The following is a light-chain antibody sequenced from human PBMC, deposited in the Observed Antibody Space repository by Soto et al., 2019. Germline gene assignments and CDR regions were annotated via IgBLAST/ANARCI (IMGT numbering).Light chain of an antibody. CDR2: KAS. CDR1: QTISSS. Sequence: HMTLSPSARSGSVCGSVPITCRASQTISSSLAWYQQKPGQAPKLLTYKASTRESGIPARFSGSGSGTEFTLTISSLQPDDFAAYYCQHYNSYSEAFGQGTKVDIK. CDR3: QHYNSYSEA. J-gene: IGKJ1*01. V-gene: IGKV1-5*03.